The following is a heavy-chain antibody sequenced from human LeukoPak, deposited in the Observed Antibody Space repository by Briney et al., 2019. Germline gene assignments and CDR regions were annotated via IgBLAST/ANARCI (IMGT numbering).Heavy chain of an antibody. J-gene: IGHJ3*02. CDR3: ARARRRLSGYYYGSGSHQTPSDAFDI. CDR2: IYHSGST. D-gene: IGHD3-10*01. CDR1: GGSISSGGYS. V-gene: IGHV4-30-2*01. Sequence: SQTLSLTCAVSGGSISSGGYSWSWIRQPPGKGLEWIGYIYHSGSTYYNPSLKSRVTISVDRSKNQFSLKLSSVTAADTAVYYCARARRRLSGYYYGSGSHQTPSDAFDIWGQGTMVTVSS.